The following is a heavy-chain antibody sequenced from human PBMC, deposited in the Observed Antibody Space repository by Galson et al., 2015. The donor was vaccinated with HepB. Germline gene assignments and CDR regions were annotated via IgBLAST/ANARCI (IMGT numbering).Heavy chain of an antibody. V-gene: IGHV3-30*18. CDR3: AKDTSVTPGWYDGLDN. Sequence: SLRLSCAASGLTISSFDMHWVRQAPGKGLEWVGVTSSDGRSEWYGDSVRGRFAVSRDNSRNTVFLQMNGLRREDTALYYCAKDTSVTPGWYDGLDNWGQGTLVTVSP. J-gene: IGHJ4*02. CDR1: GLTISSFD. D-gene: IGHD6-19*01. CDR2: TSSDGRSE.